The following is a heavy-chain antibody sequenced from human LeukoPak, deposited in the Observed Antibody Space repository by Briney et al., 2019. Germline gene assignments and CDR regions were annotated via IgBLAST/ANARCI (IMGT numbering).Heavy chain of an antibody. D-gene: IGHD1-26*01. V-gene: IGHV3-72*01. CDR3: ARARRGSYPSSDY. Sequence: PGGSLRLSCAASGFTSSDHYIDWVRQAPGKGLEWFGRTRNKANSYTTEYAASVKGRFTISRDDLKNSLFLQMNSLMTEDTAVYYCARARRGSYPSSDYWGQGTLVTVSS. CDR2: TRNKANSYTT. CDR1: GFTSSDHY. J-gene: IGHJ4*02.